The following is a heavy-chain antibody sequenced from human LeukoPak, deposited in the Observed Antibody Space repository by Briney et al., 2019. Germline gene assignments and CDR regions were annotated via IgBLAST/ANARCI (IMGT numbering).Heavy chain of an antibody. CDR3: AREGPIQFLEQIDF. D-gene: IGHD3-3*01. CDR2: AHHSGIT. V-gene: IGHV4-38-2*02. J-gene: IGHJ4*02. CDR1: DYSVSNSYY. Sequence: SETLSLTCTVSDYSVSNSYYWGWIRPPPGKGLEWIGNAHHSGITNYDPSLKSRVSISIDTSKNQFSLKLTSLEAADTAVYYCAREGPIQFLEQIDFWGQGSLVTVPS.